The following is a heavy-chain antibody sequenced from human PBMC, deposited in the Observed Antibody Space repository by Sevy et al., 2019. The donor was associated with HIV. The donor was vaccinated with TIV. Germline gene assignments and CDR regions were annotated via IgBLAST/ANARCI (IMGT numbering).Heavy chain of an antibody. V-gene: IGHV3-7*03. D-gene: IGHD3-10*01. J-gene: IGHJ4*02. CDR3: GNYYTASGRSDY. CDR1: GFTFSSYW. CDR2: INQGGSER. Sequence: GGSLRLSCAASGFTFSSYWMTWVRQPPGKGLEWVANINQGGSERNYVDSVKGRFIISRDNAENSLYLQMNSLRAEDTAVYYCGNYYTASGRSDYWGQGTLVTVSS.